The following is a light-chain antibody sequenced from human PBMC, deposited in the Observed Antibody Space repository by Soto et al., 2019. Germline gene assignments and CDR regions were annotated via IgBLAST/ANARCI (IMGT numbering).Light chain of an antibody. V-gene: IGLV2-14*01. CDR1: SSDVGGYNY. CDR3: SSYTSSSTLEVV. Sequence: QSVLTQPASVSGSPGQSITISCTGTSSDVGGYNYVSWYQQHPGKAPKLMIYDVSNRPSGVSNRFSGSKSGNTASLTISGLQAEDEVDYYCSSYTSSSTLEVVFGGGTKLTVL. CDR2: DVS. J-gene: IGLJ2*01.